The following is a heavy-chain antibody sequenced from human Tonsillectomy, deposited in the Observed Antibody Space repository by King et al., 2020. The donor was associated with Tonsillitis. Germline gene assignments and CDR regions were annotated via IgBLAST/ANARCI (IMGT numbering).Heavy chain of an antibody. Sequence: QLVQSGGGLVQPGGSLRLSCAVSGFTFSSYSMNWVRQAPGKGLEWVSYIHSSSTIYYADSVKGRFTISRDNAKNSLYLQMNSLRDEDTAVYYCARDRNSAYWGQGTLVTVSS. CDR1: GFTFSSYS. CDR3: ARDRNSAY. CDR2: IHSSSTI. J-gene: IGHJ4*02. V-gene: IGHV3-48*02. D-gene: IGHD1-14*01.